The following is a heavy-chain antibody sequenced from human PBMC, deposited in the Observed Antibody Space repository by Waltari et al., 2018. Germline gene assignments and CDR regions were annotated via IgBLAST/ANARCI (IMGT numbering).Heavy chain of an antibody. D-gene: IGHD2-15*01. V-gene: IGHV3-23*01. CDR3: AKAGCGSGGSCYSFYAFDI. CDR1: GFTFSSYA. J-gene: IGHJ3*02. CDR2: ISGSGGST. Sequence: EVQLLESGGGLVQPGGSLRLSCAASGFTFSSYAMSWVRQAPGKGLEWVSAISGSGGSTYYADSVKGRFTISRDNSKNTLYLQMNSLRAEDTAVYYCAKAGCGSGGSCYSFYAFDIWGQGTMVTVSS.